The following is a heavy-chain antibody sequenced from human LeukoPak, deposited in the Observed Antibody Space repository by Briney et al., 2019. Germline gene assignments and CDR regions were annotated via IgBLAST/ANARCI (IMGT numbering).Heavy chain of an antibody. CDR3: ARVFIGDYGDYQFDY. V-gene: IGHV3-23*01. CDR1: GFTFSNCG. Sequence: QPGGSLRLSCVASGFTFSNCGMSWVRQAPGRGLGWVSGISGSGGSTYYSDSVKGRFTISRDNSKNTLYLQMNSLRAEDTAVYYCARVFIGDYGDYQFDYWGQGTLVTASS. J-gene: IGHJ4*02. D-gene: IGHD4-17*01. CDR2: ISGSGGST.